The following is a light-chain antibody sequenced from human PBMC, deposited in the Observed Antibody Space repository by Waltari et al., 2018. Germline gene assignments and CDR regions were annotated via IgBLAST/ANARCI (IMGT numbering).Light chain of an antibody. J-gene: IGKJ1*01. CDR2: GAS. CDR3: QQYNNWPPWT. V-gene: IGKV3-15*01. CDR1: LRVSSN. Sequence: EIVMTQSPATLSVSPGERATLPCRASLRVSSNLAWYQQKPGQAPRLLIYGASTRATGIPARFSGSGSGTEFTLTISSLQSEDFAVYYCQQYNNWPPWTFGQGTKVEIK.